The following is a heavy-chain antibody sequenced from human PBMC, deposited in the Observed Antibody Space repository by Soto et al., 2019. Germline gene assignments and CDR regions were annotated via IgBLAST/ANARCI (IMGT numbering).Heavy chain of an antibody. J-gene: IGHJ3*02. D-gene: IGHD3-16*01. V-gene: IGHV3-7*03. CDR1: GFTFSSYG. CDR2: IKQDGSEK. Sequence: GWSLRLSCAASGFTFSSYGMHWVRQAPGKGLEWVANIKQDGSEKYYVDSVKGRFTISRDNAKNSLYLQMNSLRAEDTAVYYCARDLFEAARRGEYAFDIWGQGTMVTVS. CDR3: ARDLFEAARRGEYAFDI.